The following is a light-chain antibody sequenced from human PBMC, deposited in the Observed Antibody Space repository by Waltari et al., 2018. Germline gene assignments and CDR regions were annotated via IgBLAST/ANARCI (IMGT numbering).Light chain of an antibody. J-gene: IGKJ1*01. Sequence: DIQMTQSPSSLSASVGDRVSITCRASQSISNSLNWYQQKPGKVPKLLIYAASSLQSGVPSRFSGSGSGTDFTLIITSLQPEDFATYYCQQSYGTPRTFGQGTRVEIK. V-gene: IGKV1-39*01. CDR3: QQSYGTPRT. CDR2: AAS. CDR1: QSISNS.